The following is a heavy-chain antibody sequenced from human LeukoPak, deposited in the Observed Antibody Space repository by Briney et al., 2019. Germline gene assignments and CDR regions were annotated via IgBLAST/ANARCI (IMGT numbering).Heavy chain of an antibody. CDR3: ARVYGSYGLQYGYSSSWYSTENYDYYYMDV. V-gene: IGHV4-38-2*01. Sequence: SETLSLTCAVSGYSISSGYYWGWIRQPPGKGLEWIGSIYHSGSTYYNPSLKSRVTISVDTSKNQFSLKLSSVTAADTAVYYCARVYGSYGLQYGYSSSWYSTENYDYYYMDVWGKGTTVTVSS. D-gene: IGHD6-13*01. CDR2: IYHSGST. CDR1: GYSISSGYY. J-gene: IGHJ6*03.